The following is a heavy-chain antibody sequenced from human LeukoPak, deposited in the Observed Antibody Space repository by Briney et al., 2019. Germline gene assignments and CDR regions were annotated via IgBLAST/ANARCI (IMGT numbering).Heavy chain of an antibody. J-gene: IGHJ4*02. CDR3: ARGLLSYGAPSHFDY. D-gene: IGHD4-17*01. CDR2: IIPIFGTA. CDR1: GGTFSSYA. V-gene: IGHV1-69*13. Sequence: ASVMVSCKASGGTFSSYAISWVRQAPGQGLEWMGGIIPIFGTANYAQKFQGRVTITADESTSTAYMELSSLRSEDTAVYYCARGLLSYGAPSHFDYWGQGTLVTVSS.